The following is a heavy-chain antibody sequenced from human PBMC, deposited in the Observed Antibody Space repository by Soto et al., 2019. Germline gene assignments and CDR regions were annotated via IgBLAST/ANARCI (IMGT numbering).Heavy chain of an antibody. D-gene: IGHD6-19*01. CDR1: GFTFDDYA. CDR3: AKTGGRIAVAGPTPRNVVYLDY. CDR2: ISWNSGSI. V-gene: IGHV3-9*01. J-gene: IGHJ4*02. Sequence: EVQLVESGGGLVQPGRSLRLSCAASGFTFDDYAMHWVRQAPGKGLEWVSGISWNSGSIGYADSVKGRFTISRDNAKNSLYLQMNSLGAEDTALYYCAKTGGRIAVAGPTPRNVVYLDYWGQGTLVTVSS.